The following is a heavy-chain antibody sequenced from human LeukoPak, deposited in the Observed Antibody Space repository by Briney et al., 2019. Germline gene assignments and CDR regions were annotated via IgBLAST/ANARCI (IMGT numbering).Heavy chain of an antibody. CDR1: GYSISSDYY. J-gene: IGHJ6*04. CDR3: ATPNIRGTIDPFDV. V-gene: IGHV4-38-2*02. Sequence: SDTLSLTCTVSGYSISSDYYCGWIRQPPGKGLEWIATIHSTGATYYSPSLRSQATISLDTSANQFSLELRSVSAADTAVYFCATPNIRGTIDPFDVWGNGTTVIVSS. CDR2: IHSTGAT. D-gene: IGHD2/OR15-2a*01.